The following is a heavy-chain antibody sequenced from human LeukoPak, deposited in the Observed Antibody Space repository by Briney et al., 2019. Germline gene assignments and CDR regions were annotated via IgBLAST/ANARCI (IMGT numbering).Heavy chain of an antibody. V-gene: IGHV1-46*01. CDR1: GYTFTSYY. CDR2: INPSGGST. CDR3: ARAPMGAAALY. J-gene: IGHJ4*02. D-gene: IGHD6-13*01. Sequence: RASVKVSCKASGYTFTSYYMHWVRQAPGQGLEWMGIINPSGGSTSYAQKFQGRVTLTRDTSISTAYMELSSLRSDDTAFYYCARAPMGAAALYWGQGTLVTVSS.